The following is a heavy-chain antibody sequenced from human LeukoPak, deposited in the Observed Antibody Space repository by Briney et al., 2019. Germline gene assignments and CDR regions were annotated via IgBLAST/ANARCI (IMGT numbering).Heavy chain of an antibody. CDR1: GYTFSSYD. CDR2: ISTYNSNT. V-gene: IGHV1-18*01. Sequence: ASVKVSCKASGYTFSSYDISWVRQAPGQGLEWMGWISTYNSNTHYAQRLQGRVAMTTDTSSSTAYMELRSLRSDDTAVYYCARDRCSSTSCYLLAPLGSSPDAFDIWGQGTMVTVSS. CDR3: ARDRCSSTSCYLLAPLGSSPDAFDI. J-gene: IGHJ3*02. D-gene: IGHD2-2*01.